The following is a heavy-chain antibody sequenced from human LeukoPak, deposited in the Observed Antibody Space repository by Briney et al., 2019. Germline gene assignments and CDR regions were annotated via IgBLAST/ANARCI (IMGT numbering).Heavy chain of an antibody. CDR1: GDSISSYY. J-gene: IGHJ4*02. Sequence: SETLSLTCTVSGDSISSYYWSWIRQPPGKGLEWIGYIYYSGSTNYNPSLKSRVTISVDTSKNQFSLKLSSVTAADTAVYYCARNVVPYSSGSSAIGYWGQGTLITVSS. D-gene: IGHD3-10*01. CDR2: IYYSGST. CDR3: ARNVVPYSSGSSAIGY. V-gene: IGHV4-59*01.